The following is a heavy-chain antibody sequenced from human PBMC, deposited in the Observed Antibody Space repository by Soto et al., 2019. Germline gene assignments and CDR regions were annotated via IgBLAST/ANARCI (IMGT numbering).Heavy chain of an antibody. J-gene: IGHJ6*02. D-gene: IGHD2-21*02. CDR3: VREDDGGDRDYYGLDV. CDR2: IHYSGSV. CDR1: GGSINTDHYH. Sequence: QVQLQESGPGLVRPSQTLSLTCSVSGGSINTDHYHWTWIHQPPGKGLEWIGYIHYSGSVYYNPSLQSRLSMSIDTSKNMFSLKLSSMTAADTAVYFCVREDDGGDRDYYGLDVWGQGTTVIVS. V-gene: IGHV4-30-4*01.